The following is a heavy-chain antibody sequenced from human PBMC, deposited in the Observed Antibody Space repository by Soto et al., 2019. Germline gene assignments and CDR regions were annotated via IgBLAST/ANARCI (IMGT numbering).Heavy chain of an antibody. CDR3: ARDFRYCSGGSFYSDLAYYFDY. CDR2: IWYDGSNK. V-gene: IGHV3-33*01. D-gene: IGHD2-15*01. CDR1: GFTFSSYG. J-gene: IGHJ4*02. Sequence: QVQLVESGGGVVQPGRSLRLSCAASGFTFSSYGMHWVRQAPGKGLEWVAAIWYDGSNKYYADSVKGRFTISRDNSKKTVYLQMNRLRAEDTAVYYCARDFRYCSGGSFYSDLAYYFDYWGQGTLVTVSS.